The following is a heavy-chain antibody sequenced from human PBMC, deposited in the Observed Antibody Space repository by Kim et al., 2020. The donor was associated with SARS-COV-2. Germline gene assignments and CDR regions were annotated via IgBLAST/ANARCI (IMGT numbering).Heavy chain of an antibody. CDR2: IYYSGST. CDR3: VANILEPNFTLYY. J-gene: IGHJ4*02. Sequence: SETLSLTCTVSGGSISSSSYYWGWIRQPPGKGLEWIGSIYYSGSTYYNPSLKSRVTISVDTSKNQFSLKLSSVTAADTAVYYCVANILEPNFTLYYWGQGTLVTVSS. CDR1: GGSISSSSYY. D-gene: IGHD3-10*01. V-gene: IGHV4-39*01.